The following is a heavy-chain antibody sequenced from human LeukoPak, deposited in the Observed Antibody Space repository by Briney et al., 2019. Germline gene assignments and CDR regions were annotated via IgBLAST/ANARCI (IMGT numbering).Heavy chain of an antibody. V-gene: IGHV4-39*01. J-gene: IGHJ2*01. D-gene: IGHD7-27*01. CDR2: ISDGGNT. CDR3: ATTGDYWFFDL. Sequence: SETLSLTCTVSGGSVSSKNYYWDWTRQPPGEGLEWIGSISDGGNTYYNPSLKSRVTISVDTSKNEFSLKFRSVTAADTAVYYCATTGDYWFFDLWGRGTLVTVSS. CDR1: GGSVSSKNYY.